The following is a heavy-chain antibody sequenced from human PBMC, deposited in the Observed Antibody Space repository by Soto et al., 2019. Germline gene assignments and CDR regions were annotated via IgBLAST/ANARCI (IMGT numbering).Heavy chain of an antibody. CDR1: GYTFTSYG. CDR3: AADPTYYYDSSGYNY. Sequence: ASVKVSCKASGYTFTSYGISWVRQAPGQGLEWMGWISAYNGNTNYAQKLQGRVTITTDTSTSTAYMELSSLRSEDTAVYYCAADPTYYYDSSGYNYWGQGTLVTVSS. CDR2: ISAYNGNT. J-gene: IGHJ4*02. D-gene: IGHD3-22*01. V-gene: IGHV1-18*01.